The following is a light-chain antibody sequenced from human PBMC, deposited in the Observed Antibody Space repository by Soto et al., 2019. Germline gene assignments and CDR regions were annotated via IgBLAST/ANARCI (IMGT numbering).Light chain of an antibody. Sequence: DIDLTQSPSSLCASVLDRVTITCRASQSISTYLNWYQQKGGKAPKLLIHGASSLQSGVPLRFSATGSGTDFSLTIMSLQPEDFATYYCQQSYSTLLSFGGGTKVDIK. J-gene: IGKJ4*01. CDR1: QSISTY. V-gene: IGKV1-39*01. CDR2: GAS. CDR3: QQSYSTLLS.